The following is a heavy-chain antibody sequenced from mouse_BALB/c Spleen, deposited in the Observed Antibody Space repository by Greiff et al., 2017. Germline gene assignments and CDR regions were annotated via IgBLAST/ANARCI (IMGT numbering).Heavy chain of an antibody. Sequence: QVQLKESGAELVRPGTSVKVSCKASGYAFTNYLIEWVKQRPGQGLEWIGVINPGSGGTNYNEKFKGKATLTADKSSSTAYMQLSSLTSDDSAVYFCARTGDYDLAWFAYWGQGTLVTVSA. D-gene: IGHD2-4*01. V-gene: IGHV1-54*01. CDR1: GYAFTNYL. J-gene: IGHJ3*01. CDR3: ARTGDYDLAWFAY. CDR2: INPGSGGT.